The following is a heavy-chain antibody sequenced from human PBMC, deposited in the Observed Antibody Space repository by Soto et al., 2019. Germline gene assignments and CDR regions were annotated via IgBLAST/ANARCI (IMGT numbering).Heavy chain of an antibody. Sequence: QVQLVQSGAEVKKPGSSVKVSCKASGGTFRSYAISWVRQAPGQGLEWMGGIIPTPGTANYAQKFQGRVTITANESTSTAYMELSSLRSEDTAVYYCARSQGSSTSLEIYYYYYYGMDVWGQGTTVTVSS. J-gene: IGHJ6*02. CDR3: ARSQGSSTSLEIYYYYYYGMDV. D-gene: IGHD2-2*01. V-gene: IGHV1-69*01. CDR1: GGTFRSYA. CDR2: IIPTPGTA.